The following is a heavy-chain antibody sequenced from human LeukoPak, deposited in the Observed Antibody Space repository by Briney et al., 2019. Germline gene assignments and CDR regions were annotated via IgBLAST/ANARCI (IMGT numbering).Heavy chain of an antibody. CDR1: GGSISSSSYY. CDR2: IYHSGST. D-gene: IGHD3-22*01. Sequence: SETLSLTCAVSGGSISSSSYYWGWIRQPRGKGLEWIGSIYHSGSTYYNPSLKSRVTISVDTSKNQFSLKLSSVTAADTAVYYCARGLEDLVVVIISEAFDIWGQGTMVTVSS. CDR3: ARGLEDLVVVIISEAFDI. J-gene: IGHJ3*02. V-gene: IGHV4-39*07.